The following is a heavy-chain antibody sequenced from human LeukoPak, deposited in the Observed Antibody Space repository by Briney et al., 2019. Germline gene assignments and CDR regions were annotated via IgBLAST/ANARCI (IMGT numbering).Heavy chain of an antibody. CDR1: GGSFSGYY. Sequence: PSETLSLTCAVYGGSFSGYYWSWICQPPGKGLDWIGEINHSGSTNYNPSLKSRVTISVDTSKNQFSLKLSSVTAADTAVYYCARDGLGYCTNGVCYTAYYFDYWGQGTLVTVSS. V-gene: IGHV4-34*01. D-gene: IGHD2-8*01. CDR3: ARDGLGYCTNGVCYTAYYFDY. CDR2: INHSGST. J-gene: IGHJ4*02.